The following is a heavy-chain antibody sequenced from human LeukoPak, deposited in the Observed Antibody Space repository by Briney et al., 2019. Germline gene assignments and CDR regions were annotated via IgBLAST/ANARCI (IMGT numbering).Heavy chain of an antibody. CDR2: INPNSGGT. D-gene: IGHD2-15*01. CDR3: AKGTLGYCSGGGCYSGY. V-gene: IGHV1-2*02. CDR1: GYTFTGYY. J-gene: IGHJ4*02. Sequence: ASVKVSCKASGYTFTGYYMHWVRQAPGQGLEWMGWINPNSGGTNYAQKFQGRVTMTRDTSISTAYMELSRLRSDDTAVYYCAKGTLGYCSGGGCYSGYWGQGTLVTVSS.